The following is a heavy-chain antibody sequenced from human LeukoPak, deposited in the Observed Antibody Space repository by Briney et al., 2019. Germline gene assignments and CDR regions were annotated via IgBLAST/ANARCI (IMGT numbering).Heavy chain of an antibody. V-gene: IGHV4-39*01. CDR3: ARTLLEWLSPPTDYYYMDV. D-gene: IGHD3-3*01. Sequence: SETLSLTCTVSGGSISSSSYYWGWIRQPPGKGLEWIGSIYYSGSTYYNPSLKSRVTISVDTSKNQFSLKLSFVTAADTAVYYCARTLLEWLSPPTDYYYMDVWGKGTTVTVSS. J-gene: IGHJ6*03. CDR1: GGSISSSSYY. CDR2: IYYSGST.